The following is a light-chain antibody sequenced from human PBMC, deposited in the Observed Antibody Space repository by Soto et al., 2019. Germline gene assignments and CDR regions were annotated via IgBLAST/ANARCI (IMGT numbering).Light chain of an antibody. V-gene: IGLV2-11*01. CDR1: SSEVGGYKY. CDR3: CSYAGSYTYV. J-gene: IGLJ1*01. CDR2: DVS. Sequence: QSALTQPRSVSGSPGQSVTISCTGTSSEVGGYKYVSWYQQHPGKAPKLMIYDVSKRPSGVPDRFSGCKSGNTASLTISGLQAEDEAGYYCCSYAGSYTYVFGNGTKVTVL.